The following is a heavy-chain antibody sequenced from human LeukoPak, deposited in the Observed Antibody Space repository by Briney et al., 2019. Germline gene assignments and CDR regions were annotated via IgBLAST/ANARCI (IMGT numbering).Heavy chain of an antibody. V-gene: IGHV3-74*01. D-gene: IGHD3-22*01. J-gene: IGHJ1*01. CDR3: ARVGYYDSSGYYVYLQH. CDR1: GFTFGSDW. Sequence: GGSLRLSCAASGFTFGSDWMHWVRQAPGKGLEWVSRMNSDGSSISYADSVKGRFTISRDNAKNTLYLQMNSLRAEDTAVYYCARVGYYDSSGYYVYLQHWGQGTLVTVSS. CDR2: MNSDGSSI.